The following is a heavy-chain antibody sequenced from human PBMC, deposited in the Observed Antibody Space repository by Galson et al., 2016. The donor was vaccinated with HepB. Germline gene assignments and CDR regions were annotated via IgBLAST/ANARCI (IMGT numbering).Heavy chain of an antibody. CDR2: VLHNGRV. CDR3: ARQSRGGPSDY. CDR1: GGSINTDDW. J-gene: IGHJ4*02. D-gene: IGHD5-24*01. Sequence: SETLSLTCAVSGGSINTDDWWSWVRQPPGQGLEWIGQVLHNGRVNYSPSLASRVTISIDTSNSYFSLRLTSVTAAEPALYYCARQSRGGPSDYWGQGTLVTVSS. V-gene: IGHV4-4*02.